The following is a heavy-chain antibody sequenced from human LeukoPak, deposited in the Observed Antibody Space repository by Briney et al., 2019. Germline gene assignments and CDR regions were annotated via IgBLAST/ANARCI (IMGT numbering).Heavy chain of an antibody. CDR2: IGGSGGNT. CDR1: GFTFSSAP. V-gene: IGHV3-23*01. CDR3: AQWHTVDY. D-gene: IGHD2-8*01. Sequence: PGGSLRLSCAASGFTFSSAPMSWVRQAPGKGLEWVSVIGGSGGNTSYADTVRGRFTISRDNSKNTLYLQMNSLRAEDTAVYYCAQWHTVDYWGQGTLVTVSS. J-gene: IGHJ4*02.